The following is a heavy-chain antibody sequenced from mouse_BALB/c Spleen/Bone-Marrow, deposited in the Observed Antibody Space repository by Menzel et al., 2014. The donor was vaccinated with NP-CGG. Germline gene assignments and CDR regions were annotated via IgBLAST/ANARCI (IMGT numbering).Heavy chain of an antibody. D-gene: IGHD1-1*01. CDR2: ISYSGST. J-gene: IGHJ4*01. CDR3: ARRRYYYGAMDY. Sequence: EVQRVESGPGLVKPSQSLSLTCTVTGYSITSDYAWNWIRQFPGNKLEWMGYISYSGSTSYNPSLKSRISITRDTSKNQFFLQLNSVTTEDTATYYCARRRYYYGAMDYWGQGTPVTVSS. V-gene: IGHV3-2*02. CDR1: GYSITSDYA.